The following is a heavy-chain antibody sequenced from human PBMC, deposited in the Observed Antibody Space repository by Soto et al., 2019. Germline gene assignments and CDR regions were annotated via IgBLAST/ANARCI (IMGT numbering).Heavy chain of an antibody. CDR2: IYHSGTT. CDR1: GASMSTTDW. J-gene: IGHJ4*02. CDR3: AIPGAGDFDF. V-gene: IGHV4-4*02. Sequence: QVQLQESGPGLVKPSGTLSLTCAVSGASMSTTDWWSWVRQPPGKGLEWIGEIYHSGTTNYNPSLKSRLTMSVDKFKNHLSLTLTSVTAADTAVYYCAIPGAGDFDFWGQGTLVTVSS. D-gene: IGHD6-13*01.